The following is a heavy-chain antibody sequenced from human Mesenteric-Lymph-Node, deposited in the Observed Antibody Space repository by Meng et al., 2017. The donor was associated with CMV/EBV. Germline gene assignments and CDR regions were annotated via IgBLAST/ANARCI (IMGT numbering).Heavy chain of an antibody. Sequence: GGSLRLSCVASGFTFSSYWMHWVRQGPGKGLEWAAFIRYDGSNECYADSVKGRFTISRDNSKNTLYLQMNSLRVEDTAVYYCAKDLIGAVSGNFYYYYGMDLWGQGTTVTVSS. J-gene: IGHJ6*01. CDR2: IRYDGSNE. CDR3: AKDLIGAVSGNFYYYYGMDL. D-gene: IGHD6-19*01. CDR1: GFTFSSYW. V-gene: IGHV3-30*02.